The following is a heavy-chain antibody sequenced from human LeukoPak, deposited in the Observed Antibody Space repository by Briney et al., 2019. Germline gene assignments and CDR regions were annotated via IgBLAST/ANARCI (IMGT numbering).Heavy chain of an antibody. CDR3: AKDQRSGWEYYYYGMDV. V-gene: IGHV3-30*02. Sequence: GSLRLSCAMSGLKFSSYGIHWVRQAPGKGLEWVAFIRYDGNKKDYADSVKGRFTISRDNSKNTLYLQMNSLRAEDTAVYYCAKDQRSGWEYYYYGMDVWGQGTTVTVSS. CDR2: IRYDGNKK. D-gene: IGHD6-19*01. J-gene: IGHJ6*02. CDR1: GLKFSSYG.